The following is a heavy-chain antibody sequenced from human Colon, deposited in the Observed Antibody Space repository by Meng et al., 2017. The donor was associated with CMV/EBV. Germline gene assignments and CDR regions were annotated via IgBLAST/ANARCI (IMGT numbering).Heavy chain of an antibody. D-gene: IGHD5-24*01. CDR3: ARMALHWYFDL. V-gene: IGHV4-39*07. CDR2: IYYTGND. CDR1: GDSIGGRSYS. Sequence: LQEPGQGLVKPSETLSLTCTVIGDSIGGRSYSWGSIRQTPGKGLEWIASIYYTGNDYHNPSLKSRVTISIDTSNNQFSLRLTSVTAADTAVYYCARMALHWYFDLWGRGTLVTVSS. J-gene: IGHJ2*01.